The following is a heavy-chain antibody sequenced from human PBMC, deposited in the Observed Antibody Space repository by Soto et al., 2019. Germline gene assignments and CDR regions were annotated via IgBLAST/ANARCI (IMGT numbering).Heavy chain of an antibody. J-gene: IGHJ3*02. CDR1: GYTFTSYA. D-gene: IGHD2-21*01. CDR2: ISAYNGNT. V-gene: IGHV1-18*01. Sequence: QVQLVQSGAEVKKPGASVKVSCKASGYTFTSYAISWVRQAPGQGLEWMGWISAYNGNTNYAQKLQGRVTMTTDTSPSTGYMELRSRSSDGTAVYYCARDLIPMDIWGQGTRVTGSS. CDR3: ARDLIPMDI.